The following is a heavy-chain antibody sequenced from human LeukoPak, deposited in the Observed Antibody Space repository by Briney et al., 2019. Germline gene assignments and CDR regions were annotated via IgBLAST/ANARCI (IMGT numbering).Heavy chain of an antibody. CDR2: ISSSGATI. V-gene: IGHV3-48*03. Sequence: GGSLRLSCAASGFTFSSYEMNWVRQAPGKELEWVSYISSSGATIYYADSVKGRFTISRDNAKNSLYLQMNSLRAEDTAVYYCARDSVYYDSSGYYPSAFDYWGQGTLVTVS. CDR1: GFTFSSYE. D-gene: IGHD3-22*01. CDR3: ARDSVYYDSSGYYPSAFDY. J-gene: IGHJ4*02.